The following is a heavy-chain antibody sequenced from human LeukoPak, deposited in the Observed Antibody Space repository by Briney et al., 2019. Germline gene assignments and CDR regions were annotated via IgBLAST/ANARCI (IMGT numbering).Heavy chain of an antibody. CDR2: IYSSGST. J-gene: IGHJ4*02. CDR1: GGSISSSDYF. CDR3: ARAGYSYGIISYFDS. V-gene: IGHV4-39*01. D-gene: IGHD5-18*01. Sequence: SETLSLTCTVSGGSISSSDYFWGWIRQPPGKGLEWIGSIYSSGSTYYSPSLKSRLIISVETSKNQFSLKLSSVTAADTAVYYCARAGYSYGIISYFDSWGQGTLVTVSS.